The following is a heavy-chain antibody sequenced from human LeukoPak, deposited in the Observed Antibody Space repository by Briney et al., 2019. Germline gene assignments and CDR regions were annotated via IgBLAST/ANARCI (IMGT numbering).Heavy chain of an antibody. CDR2: IYHSGST. CDR3: ARDQTRLYSSGQKFDY. V-gene: IGHV4-38-2*02. J-gene: IGHJ4*02. D-gene: IGHD6-19*01. Sequence: PSETLSLTCIVSGYSISGGNYWGWIRQPPGKGLEWIGSIYHSGSTYYNPSLKSRVTISIDTSKNQFSLNLSSVTAADTAVYYCARDQTRLYSSGQKFDYWGQGTLDTVSS. CDR1: GYSISGGNY.